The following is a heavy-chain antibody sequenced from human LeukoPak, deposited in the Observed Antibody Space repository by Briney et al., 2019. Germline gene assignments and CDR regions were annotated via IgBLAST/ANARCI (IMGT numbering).Heavy chain of an antibody. CDR1: GFTFDDYA. D-gene: IGHD6-19*01. Sequence: GRSLRLSCAASGFTFDDYAMHWVRQAPVKGLEWVSGISWNSGSIGYADSVKGRFTISRDNAKNSLYLQMNSLRAEDTALYYCAKGAIAVAGTKDYFDYWGQGTLVTVSS. CDR3: AKGAIAVAGTKDYFDY. J-gene: IGHJ4*02. CDR2: ISWNSGSI. V-gene: IGHV3-9*01.